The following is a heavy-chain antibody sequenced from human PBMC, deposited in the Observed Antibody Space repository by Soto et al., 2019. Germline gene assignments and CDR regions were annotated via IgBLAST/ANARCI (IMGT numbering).Heavy chain of an antibody. D-gene: IGHD3-22*01. J-gene: IGHJ5*02. Sequence: GESLKISCKGSGYSFTSYWISWVRQMPGKGLEWMGRIDPSDSYTNYSPSFQGHVTISADKSISTAYLQWSSLKASDTAMYYCAREGYDSSGYYPALENWFDPWGQGTLVTVSS. CDR2: IDPSDSYT. CDR1: GYSFTSYW. V-gene: IGHV5-10-1*01. CDR3: AREGYDSSGYYPALENWFDP.